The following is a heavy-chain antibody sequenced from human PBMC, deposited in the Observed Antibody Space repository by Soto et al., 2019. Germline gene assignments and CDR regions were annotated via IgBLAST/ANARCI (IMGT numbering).Heavy chain of an antibody. CDR1: GFTFSDHY. Sequence: PGGSLRLSCAASGFTFSDHYMSWIRQAPGKGLEWISYISTSGNAIKYADSVKGRFTVSRDNAKNSLFLQMNSLRAEDTAVYYCARGTLALLEVLDNWGQGTLVTVSS. J-gene: IGHJ4*02. CDR2: ISTSGNAI. V-gene: IGHV3-11*01. D-gene: IGHD1-26*01. CDR3: ARGTLALLEVLDN.